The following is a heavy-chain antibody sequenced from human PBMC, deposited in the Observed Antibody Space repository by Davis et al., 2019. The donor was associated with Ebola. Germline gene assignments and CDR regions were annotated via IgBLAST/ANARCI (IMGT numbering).Heavy chain of an antibody. Sequence: SETLSLTCTVSGGSISSSSYYWGWIRQPPGKGLEWIGSIYYSGSTNYNPSLKSRVTISVDTSKNQFSLKLSSVTAADTAVYYCARGGVRVRYYYYGMDVWGQGTTVTVSS. D-gene: IGHD3-10*01. CDR2: IYYSGST. J-gene: IGHJ6*02. V-gene: IGHV4-39*07. CDR1: GGSISSSSYY. CDR3: ARGGVRVRYYYYGMDV.